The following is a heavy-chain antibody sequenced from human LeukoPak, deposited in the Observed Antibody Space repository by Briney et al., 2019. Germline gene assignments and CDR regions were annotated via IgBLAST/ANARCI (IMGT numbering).Heavy chain of an antibody. CDR1: GFTFSSYG. Sequence: GGSLRLSCAASGFTFSSYGIHWVRQAPGKGLEWVAFIRYDGTDKYYTDSVKGRFTISRDNSKNTLFLQMNSLRAEDTALYYCAKGYSYGFDYWGQGTLVTVSS. CDR3: AKGYSYGFDY. CDR2: IRYDGTDK. V-gene: IGHV3-30*02. D-gene: IGHD5-18*01. J-gene: IGHJ4*02.